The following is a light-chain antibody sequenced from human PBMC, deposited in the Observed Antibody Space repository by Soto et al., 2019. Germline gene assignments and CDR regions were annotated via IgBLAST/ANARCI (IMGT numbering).Light chain of an antibody. CDR3: SSYTKRNTVV. V-gene: IGLV2-14*03. J-gene: IGLJ3*02. CDR1: SSDVGGYNY. CDR2: DVT. Sequence: LTQPASVSGSPGQSITIFCTGTSSDVGGYNYVSWYQQRPGKPPKLMIYDVTNRPSGVSNRFSGSKSGSTASLTISGLQAEDEGDYYCSSYTKRNTVVFGGGTKVTVL.